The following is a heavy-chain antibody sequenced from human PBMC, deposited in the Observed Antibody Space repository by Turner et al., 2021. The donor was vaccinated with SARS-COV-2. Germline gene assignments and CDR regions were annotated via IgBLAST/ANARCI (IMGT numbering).Heavy chain of an antibody. J-gene: IGHJ4*02. CDR1: GFAVRNSY. CDR3: ARHGVKLSVDF. Sequence: EVQLVESGGMLVQPGGSLRLSCAASGFAVRNSYMSWIRQAPGKGLEWLSVFYSSDSTFYADSVRGRFTISRDTSRNTIHLQMSGLGPEDTAVYYCARHGVKLSVDFWGQGTLVTVSS. V-gene: IGHV3-53*04. CDR2: FYSSDST. D-gene: IGHD3-3*01.